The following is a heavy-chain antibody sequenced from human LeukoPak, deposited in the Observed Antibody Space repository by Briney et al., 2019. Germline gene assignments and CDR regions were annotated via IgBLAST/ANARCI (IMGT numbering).Heavy chain of an antibody. CDR2: IRSKADGGTT. V-gene: IGHV3-15*07. J-gene: IGHJ4*02. CDR1: GFTFSNAW. Sequence: GGSLRLSCAASGFTFSNAWMNWVRQAPGKGLEWVGRIRSKADGGTTDYAAPVKGRFTISGDDSKNTLSLQMNSLKTEDTAVYYCSTGGSYYEGFDSWGQGTLVTVSS. CDR3: STGGSYYEGFDS. D-gene: IGHD1-26*01.